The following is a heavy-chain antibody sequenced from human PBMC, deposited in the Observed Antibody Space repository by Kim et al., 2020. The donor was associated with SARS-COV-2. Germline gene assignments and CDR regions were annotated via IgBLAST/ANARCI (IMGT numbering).Heavy chain of an antibody. CDR2: IWLQDTNK. J-gene: IGHJ3*02. CDR3: AKDLDKGGLRGFDI. V-gene: IGHV3-33*03. Sequence: GGSLRLSCAASGFPFSQFAMHWVRQAPGKGLEWVALIWLQDTNKYYVDSVKGRFTVSRDNSKSTLYLQMDSLRAEDTAVYYCAKDLDKGGLRGFDIWGQGTTVIVSS. CDR1: GFPFSQFA. D-gene: IGHD2-15*01.